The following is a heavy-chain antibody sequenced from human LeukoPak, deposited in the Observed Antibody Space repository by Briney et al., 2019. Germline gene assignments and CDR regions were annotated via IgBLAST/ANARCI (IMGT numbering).Heavy chain of an antibody. J-gene: IGHJ4*02. V-gene: IGHV3-7*01. CDR2: IKPDGSGE. CDR1: EFIFSNYW. D-gene: IGHD5-12*01. CDR3: ARSGGYGWDY. Sequence: GGSLRLSCAASEFIFSNYWMTWVRQAPGKALEWVANIKPDGSGEYYVDSLKGRFTISRDNAENSLFLQMNNLRVDDTAVYYCARSGGYGWDYWGQGAVVTVSS.